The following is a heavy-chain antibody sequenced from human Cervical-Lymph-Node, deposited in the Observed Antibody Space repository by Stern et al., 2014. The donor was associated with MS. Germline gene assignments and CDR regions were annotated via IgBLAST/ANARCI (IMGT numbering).Heavy chain of an antibody. CDR1: GFTFSSYG. CDR3: AKGYSSLDP. J-gene: IGHJ5*02. CDR2: ISYDGSNK. V-gene: IGHV3-30*18. Sequence: VQLLESGGGLVQPGGSLRLSCAASGFTFSSYGMHWVRQAPGKGLEWVAVISYDGSNKYYADSVKGRFTISRDNSKNTLYLQMNSLRAEDTAVYYCAKGYSSLDPWGQGTLVTVSS. D-gene: IGHD6-19*01.